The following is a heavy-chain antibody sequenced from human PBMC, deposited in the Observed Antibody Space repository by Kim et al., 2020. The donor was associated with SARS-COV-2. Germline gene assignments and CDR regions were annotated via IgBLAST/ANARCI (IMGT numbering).Heavy chain of an antibody. V-gene: IGHV3-23*01. J-gene: IGHJ4*02. Sequence: KGRFTISRDNSKNTLYLQMNSLRAEDTAVYYCAKDLAGEVRWFGELLPTYWGQGTLVTVSS. CDR3: AKDLAGEVRWFGELLPTY. D-gene: IGHD3-10*01.